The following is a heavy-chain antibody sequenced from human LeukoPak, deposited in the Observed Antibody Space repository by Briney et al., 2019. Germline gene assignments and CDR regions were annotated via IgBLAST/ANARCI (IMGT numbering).Heavy chain of an antibody. D-gene: IGHD3-10*01. CDR1: GFTFSSYA. J-gene: IGHJ4*02. CDR2: ISGSGGST. Sequence: AGGSLRLSCAASGFTFSSYAMSWVRQAPGKGLEWVSAISGSGGSTYYADSVKGRFTISRDNSKNTLYLQMNSLRAEDTGVYYCAKESYGSGSYRNWGQGTLVTVSS. V-gene: IGHV3-23*01. CDR3: AKESYGSGSYRN.